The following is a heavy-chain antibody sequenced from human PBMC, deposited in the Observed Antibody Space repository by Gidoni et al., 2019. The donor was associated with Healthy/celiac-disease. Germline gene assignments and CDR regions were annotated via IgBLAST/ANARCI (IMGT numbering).Heavy chain of an antibody. D-gene: IGHD2-8*01. V-gene: IGHV3-9*01. J-gene: IGHJ3*02. Sequence: EVQLVESGGGLVQPGRSLRLSCAASGFTFDDYAMHWVRQAPGKGLEWVSGISWNSGSIGYADSVKGRFTISRDNAKNSLYLQMNSLRAEDTALYYCALGGYCTNGVCPNDAFDIWGQGTMVTVSS. CDR2: ISWNSGSI. CDR1: GFTFDDYA. CDR3: ALGGYCTNGVCPNDAFDI.